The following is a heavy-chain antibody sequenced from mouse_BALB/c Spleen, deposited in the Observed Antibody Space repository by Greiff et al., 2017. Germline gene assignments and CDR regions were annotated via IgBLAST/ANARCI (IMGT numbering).Heavy chain of an antibody. V-gene: IGHV1-54*01. Sequence: QVQLKESGAELLRPGTSVKVSCKASGYAFTNYLIEWVKQRPGQGLEWIGVINPGSGGTNYNEKFKGKATLTADKSSSTAYMQLSSLTSDDSAVYFCARSYYDYYAMDYWGQGTSVTVSS. CDR3: ARSYYDYYAMDY. D-gene: IGHD1-1*01. CDR1: GYAFTNYL. J-gene: IGHJ4*01. CDR2: INPGSGGT.